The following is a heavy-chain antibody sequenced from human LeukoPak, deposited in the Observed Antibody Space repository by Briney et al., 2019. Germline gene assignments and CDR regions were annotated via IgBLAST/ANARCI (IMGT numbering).Heavy chain of an antibody. D-gene: IGHD6-19*01. CDR3: ARYSSGTPLHFDY. CDR2: IIPIFGTA. V-gene: IGHV1-69*13. CDR1: GGTFSSYA. Sequence: SVKVSCKASGGTFSSYAISWVRQAPGQGLEWMGGIIPIFGTANYAQKFQGRVTITADESTSTAYMELSSLRSEDTAVYYCARYSSGTPLHFDYWGQGTLVTVSS. J-gene: IGHJ4*02.